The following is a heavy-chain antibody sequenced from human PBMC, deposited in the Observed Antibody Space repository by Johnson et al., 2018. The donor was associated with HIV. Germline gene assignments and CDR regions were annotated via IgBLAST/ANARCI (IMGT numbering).Heavy chain of an antibody. CDR3: ARRDDIRNGAFDI. CDR1: GFTFNRYG. D-gene: IGHD3-22*01. V-gene: IGHV3-33*08. J-gene: IGHJ3*02. Sequence: QMLLVESGGGVVQPGRSLRLACVASGFTFNRYGLHWVRQAPGKGLEWVAVIWYDGNNKYYADSVKGRFTISRDNSKNTLYLKMNSLRPEDTAVYYCARRDDIRNGAFDIWGQGTMVTVSS. CDR2: IWYDGNNK.